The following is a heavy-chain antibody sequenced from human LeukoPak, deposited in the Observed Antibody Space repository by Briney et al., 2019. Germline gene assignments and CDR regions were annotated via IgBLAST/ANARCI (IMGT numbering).Heavy chain of an antibody. CDR2: ISSSSSYI. J-gene: IGHJ6*02. D-gene: IGHD2-2*01. CDR1: GFTFSNYK. Sequence: GGSLRLSCSASGFTFSNYKVNWVRQAPGKGLEWVSSISSSSSYIYYADSMKGRFTVSRDNAKNSLFLQMNSLRAEDTAVYYCARERLVVVGDAYYYYGMDVWGQGTTVTVSS. V-gene: IGHV3-21*01. CDR3: ARERLVVVGDAYYYYGMDV.